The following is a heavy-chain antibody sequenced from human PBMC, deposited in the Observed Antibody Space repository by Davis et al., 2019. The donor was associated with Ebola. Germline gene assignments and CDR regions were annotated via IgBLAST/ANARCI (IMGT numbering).Heavy chain of an antibody. J-gene: IGHJ4*02. CDR1: GFTFSSYW. CDR2: IKQDGSEK. D-gene: IGHD5-24*01. Sequence: GESLKISCAASGFTFSSYWMSWVRQAPGKGLEWVANIKQDGSEKYYVDSVKGRFTISRDNAKNSLYLQMNSLRAEDTAVYYCARDRGDGYCFDYWGQGTLVTVSS. V-gene: IGHV3-7*03. CDR3: ARDRGDGYCFDY.